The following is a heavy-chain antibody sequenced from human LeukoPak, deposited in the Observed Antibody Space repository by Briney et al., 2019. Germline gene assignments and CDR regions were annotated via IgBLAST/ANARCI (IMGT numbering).Heavy chain of an antibody. D-gene: IGHD5-18*01. CDR1: GGSITSSNYY. Sequence: PSETLSLTCTVSGGSITSSNYYWGWIRQPPGKGLEWIGSAFYGGNTYYNPSLKSRVTISIDTSKKQFSLKLSSVTAADTAVYYCASEAIQLGFDYWGQGTLVTVSS. CDR3: ASEAIQLGFDY. J-gene: IGHJ4*02. CDR2: AFYGGNT. V-gene: IGHV4-39*07.